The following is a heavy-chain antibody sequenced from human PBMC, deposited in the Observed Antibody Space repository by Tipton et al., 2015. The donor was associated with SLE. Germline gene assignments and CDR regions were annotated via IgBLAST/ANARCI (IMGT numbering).Heavy chain of an antibody. CDR2: VYYGGST. CDR1: GGSINSSSSY. D-gene: IGHD3/OR15-3a*01. V-gene: IGHV4-39*07. CDR3: ARMIFYESFPDYFDH. Sequence: TLSLTCTVSGGSINSSSSYWGWMRQSPGKGLEWIANVYYGGSTYYNPALKSRGTISVDTSKNQFYLRLNSVTAADTAVYYCARMIFYESFPDYFDHWGQGTLVTVS. J-gene: IGHJ4*02.